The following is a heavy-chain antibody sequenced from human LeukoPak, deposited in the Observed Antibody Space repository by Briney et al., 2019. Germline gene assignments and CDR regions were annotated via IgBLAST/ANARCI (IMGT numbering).Heavy chain of an antibody. D-gene: IGHD6-19*01. Sequence: PGRSLRLSCAASGFTFSSYGMHWVRQAPGKGLEWVAVIWFDGGNKYYADSVKGRFTISRDNSKNTLYLQMNSLRAEDTAVYYCTTPVAGTFDYWGQGTLVTVSS. CDR3: TTPVAGTFDY. J-gene: IGHJ4*02. CDR2: IWFDGGNK. CDR1: GFTFSSYG. V-gene: IGHV3-33*01.